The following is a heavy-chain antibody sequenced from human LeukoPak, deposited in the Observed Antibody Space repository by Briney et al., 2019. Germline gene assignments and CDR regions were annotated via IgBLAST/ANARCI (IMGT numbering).Heavy chain of an antibody. J-gene: IGHJ4*02. D-gene: IGHD2-15*01. CDR1: GFTFSSYD. CDR3: VREGSAGGFDY. Sequence: GGSLRLSCAASGFTFSSYDMNWVRQAPGKGLEWVSHIDSSGSDIYYADSVKGRFTISRDNAKNSLYLQMDSLGAEDTAVYYCVREGSAGGFDYGGQGTLVAVSS. CDR2: IDSSGSDI. V-gene: IGHV3-48*03.